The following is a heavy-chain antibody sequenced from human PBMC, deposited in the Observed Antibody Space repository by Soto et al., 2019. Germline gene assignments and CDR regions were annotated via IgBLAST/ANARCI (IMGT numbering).Heavy chain of an antibody. CDR1: GGSINSGGYY. CDR3: ARNSISKKIDY. Sequence: QVQLQESGPGLVKPSQTLSLTCSVSGGSINSGGYYWTWIRQHPGKSLEWIGNIFYSGSTSYNPSLKSRLTISIDTSKTHFSLKLSSVTAADTAVYYCARNSISKKIDYWGQGTLVTVSS. D-gene: IGHD3-22*01. J-gene: IGHJ4*02. V-gene: IGHV4-31*03. CDR2: IFYSGST.